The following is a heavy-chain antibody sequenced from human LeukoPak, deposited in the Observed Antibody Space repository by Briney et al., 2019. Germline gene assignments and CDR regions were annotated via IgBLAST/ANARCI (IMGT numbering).Heavy chain of an antibody. CDR2: ISYDGSDK. CDR1: GSSFSTHA. D-gene: IGHD2-21*01. V-gene: IGHV3-30*03. J-gene: IGHJ4*02. Sequence: PGTSLRLSCAASGSSFSTHAMHWVRQAPGKGLEWVGVISYDGSDKYYVDSVKGRFTISRDNSKNTLYLQMNSLRAGDTAVYYCAGAIGYFDYWGQGTLVTVSS. CDR3: AGAIGYFDY.